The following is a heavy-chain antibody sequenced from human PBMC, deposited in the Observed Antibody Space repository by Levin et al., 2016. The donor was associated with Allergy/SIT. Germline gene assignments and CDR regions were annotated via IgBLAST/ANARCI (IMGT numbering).Heavy chain of an antibody. Sequence: WIRQPPGKALEWLALIYWDDDKRYSPSLKSRLTITKDTSKNQVVLTMTNMDPVDTATYYCAHSVGHTIFGVVISNYGMDVWGQGTTVTVSS. V-gene: IGHV2-5*02. CDR3: AHSVGHTIFGVVISNYGMDV. D-gene: IGHD3-3*01. CDR2: IYWDDDK. J-gene: IGHJ6*02.